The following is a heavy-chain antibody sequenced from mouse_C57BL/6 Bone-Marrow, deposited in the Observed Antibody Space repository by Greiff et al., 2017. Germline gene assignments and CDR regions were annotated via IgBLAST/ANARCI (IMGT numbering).Heavy chain of an antibody. CDR3: ARDDSAWFAY. Sequence: QVQLQQSGAELVRPGTSVTVSCKASGYAFTNYLIEWVKQRPGQGLEWIGVINPGSGGTNYNEKFKGKATLTADKSSSTAYMQLSSLTSEDSAVYFCARDDSAWFAYWGQGTLVTVSA. J-gene: IGHJ3*01. CDR1: GYAFTNYL. D-gene: IGHD2-4*01. V-gene: IGHV1-54*01. CDR2: INPGSGGT.